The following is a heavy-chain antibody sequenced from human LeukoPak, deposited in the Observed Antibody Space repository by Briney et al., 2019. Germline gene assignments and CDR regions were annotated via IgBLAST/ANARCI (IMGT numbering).Heavy chain of an antibody. CDR3: ARSSLGYCSGGSCYGPWFDP. J-gene: IGHJ5*02. CDR2: IYYSGST. V-gene: IGHV4-39*07. D-gene: IGHD2-15*01. Sequence: PSETLSLTCTVSGGSISSSSYYWGWIRQPPGKGLEWIGSIYYSGSTYYNPSLKSRVTISVDTSKNQFSLKLSSVTAADTAVYYCARSSLGYCSGGSCYGPWFDPWGQGTLVTVSS. CDR1: GGSISSSSYY.